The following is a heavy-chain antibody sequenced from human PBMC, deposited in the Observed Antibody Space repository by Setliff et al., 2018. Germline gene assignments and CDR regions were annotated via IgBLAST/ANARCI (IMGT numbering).Heavy chain of an antibody. Sequence: GGSLRLSCVTSGFTLSRFWMHWVRQVPGKGLVWVSRLHPNGITTRYADSVKGRFTIYRDMAENTLYLQMNSLRAEDTVVYYCARSPRPPTSLDYVDVWGDGTMVTVSS. CDR1: GFTLSRFW. V-gene: IGHV3-74*01. J-gene: IGHJ6*03. CDR3: ARSPRPPTSLDYVDV. D-gene: IGHD2-2*01. CDR2: LHPNGITT.